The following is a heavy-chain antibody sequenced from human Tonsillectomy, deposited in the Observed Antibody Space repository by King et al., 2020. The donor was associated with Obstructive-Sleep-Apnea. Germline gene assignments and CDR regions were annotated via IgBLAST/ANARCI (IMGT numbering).Heavy chain of an antibody. D-gene: IGHD3-10*01. CDR1: GFTFVDYA. CDR3: VKGDYGSGQSGGDV. V-gene: IGHV3-9*01. J-gene: IGHJ6*02. Sequence: VQVVESGGGLVQPGRSLRLSCAVSGFTFVDYAMHWVRQAPGEGLEGGSGICCNSGTIWFVDSVKGRFTISRDNAKNSLYLQMNSLRAEDTALYYCVKGDYGSGQSGGDVWGQGTTVTVSS. CDR2: ICCNSGTI.